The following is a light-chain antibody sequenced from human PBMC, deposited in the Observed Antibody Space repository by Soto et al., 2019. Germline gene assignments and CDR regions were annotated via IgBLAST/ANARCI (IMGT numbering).Light chain of an antibody. CDR2: DVS. V-gene: IGLV2-14*01. J-gene: IGLJ2*01. CDR3: SSYASSSTVI. CDR1: SSDVGAYNY. Sequence: QSALTQPASVSGSPGQSITISCTGTSSDVGAYNYVSWYQQHPVKAPTLMIYDVSSRPSGISNRFSGSKSGNTASLTISGVQAEDEADYYCSSYASSSTVIFGGGTKLTVL.